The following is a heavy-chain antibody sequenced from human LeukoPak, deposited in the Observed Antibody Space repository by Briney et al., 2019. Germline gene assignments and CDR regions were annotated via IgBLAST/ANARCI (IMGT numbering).Heavy chain of an antibody. CDR1: GGSISGGSYY. Sequence: PSQTLSLTCTVSGGSISGGSYYWSWIRQPAGKGLEWIGRIYTTGSTNYNPSLKSRVTISVDTSKNQFSLTLSSVTAADTAVYYCARGTGIAESWGQGTLVTVSS. CDR2: IYTTGST. J-gene: IGHJ5*02. CDR3: ARGTGIAES. D-gene: IGHD6-13*01. V-gene: IGHV4-61*02.